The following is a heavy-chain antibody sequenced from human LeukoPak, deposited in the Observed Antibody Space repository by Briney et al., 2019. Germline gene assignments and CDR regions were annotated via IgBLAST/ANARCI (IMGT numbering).Heavy chain of an antibody. Sequence: SETLSLTCIVSGGSIRSYDWSWIRQPPGKGLEWIGYIYYSGSTKYNPSLKSRVTISVDTSKNQFSLRVSSVTAADTALYYCARHGDQYSWVDYWGQGTLVTVSS. D-gene: IGHD5-18*01. CDR1: GGSIRSYD. CDR2: IYYSGST. J-gene: IGHJ4*02. CDR3: ARHGDQYSWVDY. V-gene: IGHV4-59*08.